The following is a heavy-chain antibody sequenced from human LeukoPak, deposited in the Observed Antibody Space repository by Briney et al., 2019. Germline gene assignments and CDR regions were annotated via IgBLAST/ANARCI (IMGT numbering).Heavy chain of an antibody. CDR1: GFTFSSYG. Sequence: GGTLRLSCAASGFTFSSYGMSWVRQTPGKGLEWVSAISASGTGTYFADSVKGRFTISRDNSKNTLYLQMNSLRAEDTAVYYCAKLSTSPYYFDYWGQGTLVTVSS. CDR2: ISASGTGT. V-gene: IGHV3-23*01. D-gene: IGHD2-2*01. J-gene: IGHJ4*02. CDR3: AKLSTSPYYFDY.